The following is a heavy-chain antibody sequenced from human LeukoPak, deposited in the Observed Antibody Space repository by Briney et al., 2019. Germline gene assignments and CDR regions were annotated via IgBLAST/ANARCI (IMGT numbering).Heavy chain of an antibody. J-gene: IGHJ3*02. D-gene: IGHD3-3*01. CDR1: GFTFSSYA. Sequence: GGSLRLSCAASGFTFSSYAMSWVRQAPGKGLEWVSAISGSGGSTYYADSVKGRFTISRDNSKNTLYLQMNSLRAEDTAVYYCAKGRSITIFGVVTTDAFDIWGQWTMVTVSS. CDR2: ISGSGGST. V-gene: IGHV3-23*01. CDR3: AKGRSITIFGVVTTDAFDI.